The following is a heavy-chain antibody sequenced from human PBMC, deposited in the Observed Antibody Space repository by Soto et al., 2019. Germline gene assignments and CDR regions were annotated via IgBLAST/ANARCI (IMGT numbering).Heavy chain of an antibody. V-gene: IGHV4-31*03. J-gene: IGHJ3*02. CDR2: IYYSGST. CDR3: AREVPDILTGYYTDAFDI. D-gene: IGHD3-9*01. CDR1: GGSISSGGYY. Sequence: PSETLSLTCTVSGGSISSGGYYWSWIRQHPGKGLEWIGYIYYSGSTYYNPSLKSRVTISVDTSKNQFSLKLSSVTAADTAVYYCAREVPDILTGYYTDAFDIWGQGTMVTV.